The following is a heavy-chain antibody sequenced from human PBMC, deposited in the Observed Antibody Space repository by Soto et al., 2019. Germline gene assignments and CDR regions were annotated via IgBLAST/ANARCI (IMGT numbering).Heavy chain of an antibody. CDR1: GYTLTELS. V-gene: IGHV1-24*01. CDR3: ATIHGFGEPPEPSYFDY. CDR2: FDPEDGET. Sequence: GASVKVSCKVSGYTLTELSMHWVRQAPGEGLEWMGGFDPEDGETIYAQKFQGRVTMTEDTSTDTAYMELSSLRSEDTAVYYCATIHGFGEPPEPSYFDYRAQRTPVTVSS. D-gene: IGHD3-10*01. J-gene: IGHJ4*02.